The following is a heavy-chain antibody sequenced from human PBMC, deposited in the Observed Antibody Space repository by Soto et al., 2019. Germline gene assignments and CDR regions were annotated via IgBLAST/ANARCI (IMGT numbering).Heavy chain of an antibody. D-gene: IGHD3-16*01. Sequence: PGGSLRLSCVASGFTFSDHYMTWIRQAPGKGLEWVSSISSSGTTKEYADSVKGRFTISRDNAKNSLSLQMNSLRAEDTAVYYCAREGEYWFDPWGQGTLVTVSS. CDR1: GFTFSDHY. CDR3: AREGEYWFDP. CDR2: ISSSGTTK. V-gene: IGHV3-11*01. J-gene: IGHJ5*02.